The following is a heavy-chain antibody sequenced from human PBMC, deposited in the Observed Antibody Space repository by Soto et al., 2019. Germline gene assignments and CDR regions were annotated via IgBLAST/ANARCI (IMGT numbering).Heavy chain of an antibody. CDR1: GYSFARYW. V-gene: IGHV5-10-1*01. D-gene: IGHD3-22*01. CDR2: IDPSDSQT. CDR3: ARQIYDSDTGPNFQYYFDS. Sequence: GESLKISCKGSGYSFARYWITWVRQKPGKGLGWMGRIDPSDSQTYYSPSFRGHVTISATKSITTVFLQWSSLRASDTAMYYCARQIYDSDTGPNFQYYFDSWGQGTSVTVSS. J-gene: IGHJ4*02.